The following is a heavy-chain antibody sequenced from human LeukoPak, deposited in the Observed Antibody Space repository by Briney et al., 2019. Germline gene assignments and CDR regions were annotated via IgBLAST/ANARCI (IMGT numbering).Heavy chain of an antibody. CDR3: ARGYYVRGDY. D-gene: IGHD3-10*02. Sequence: GGSLRLSCAASGFTFSSYAMSWVRQVPGKGLVWVSRIHSDGTSTNYADSVKGRFTISRDNAKNTLYLQMNSLRVEDTAVYYCARGYYVRGDYWGQGTLVTVSS. V-gene: IGHV3-74*01. J-gene: IGHJ4*02. CDR1: GFTFSSYA. CDR2: IHSDGTST.